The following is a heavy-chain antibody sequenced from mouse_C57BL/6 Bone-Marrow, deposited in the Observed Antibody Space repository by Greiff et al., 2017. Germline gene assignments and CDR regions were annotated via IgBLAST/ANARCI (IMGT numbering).Heavy chain of an antibody. CDR1: GYTFTSYG. J-gene: IGHJ3*01. CDR3: ARHRRLTGPFAY. Sequence: QVQLQQSGAELARPGASVKLSCKASGYTFTSYGISWVKQRTGQGLEWIGEIYPRSGNTYYNEKFKGKATLTADKSSSTAYMELRSLTSEDSAVYFCARHRRLTGPFAYWGQGTLVTVSA. D-gene: IGHD4-1*01. V-gene: IGHV1-81*01. CDR2: IYPRSGNT.